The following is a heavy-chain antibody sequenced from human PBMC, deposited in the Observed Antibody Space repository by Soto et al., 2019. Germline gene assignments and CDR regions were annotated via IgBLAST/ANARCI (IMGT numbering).Heavy chain of an antibody. J-gene: IGHJ5*02. Sequence: QVQLVQSGAEVKKPGASVKVSYKASGYPFTAYHIHWVRQAPGQGLEWLGWINPKSGGTIYAQKFQGRVTMTRDTSISTAYMELRRLTSDDTAVYHCARDFAPAEENWNDAYNYFDPWGQGTLVTVTS. V-gene: IGHV1-2*02. CDR1: GYPFTAYH. D-gene: IGHD1-1*01. CDR2: INPKSGGT. CDR3: ARDFAPAEENWNDAYNYFDP.